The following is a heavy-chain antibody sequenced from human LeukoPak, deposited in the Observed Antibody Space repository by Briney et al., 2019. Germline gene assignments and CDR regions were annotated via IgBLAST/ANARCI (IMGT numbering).Heavy chain of an antibody. D-gene: IGHD4/OR15-4a*01. CDR3: ARSGGLVLAADALNWFAP. CDR2: IYTSGST. Sequence: SETLSLTCTVSGGSISTYYWSWIRQPAGKGLEWIGRIYTSGSTNYNPSLKSRVTMSVDTSKNQFSLKLNSVTAADTAVYYCARSGGLVLAADALNWFAPWGQGTLVTVSS. V-gene: IGHV4-4*07. CDR1: GGSISTYY. J-gene: IGHJ5*02.